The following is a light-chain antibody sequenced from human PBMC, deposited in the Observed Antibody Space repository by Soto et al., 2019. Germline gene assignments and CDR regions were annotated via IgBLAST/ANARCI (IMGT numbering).Light chain of an antibody. J-gene: IGLJ1*01. Sequence: QSALTQPASVSGAPGQSITVSCTGTSSDVGGYNFVSWYQQHPGKAPKLMIYEATRRPSGVSNRFSGSKSGNTAYLTISGFQAEDEADYYCNSYATSSTLVFGTGTKLTVL. V-gene: IGLV2-14*03. CDR2: EAT. CDR3: NSYATSSTLV. CDR1: SSDVGGYNF.